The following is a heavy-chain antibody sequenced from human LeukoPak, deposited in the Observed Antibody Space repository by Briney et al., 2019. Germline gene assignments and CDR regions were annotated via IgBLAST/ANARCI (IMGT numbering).Heavy chain of an antibody. V-gene: IGHV3-30*02. D-gene: IGHD2-2*01. Sequence: HPGGSLRLSCAASGFTFSSYGMHWVRQAPGKGLEWVAFIRYDGSNKYYADSVKGRFTISRDNSKNTLYLQMNSLRAEDTAVYYCAKGGGYLGYCSSTSCYRGAFDIWGQGQWSPSLQ. J-gene: IGHJ3*02. CDR3: AKGGGYLGYCSSTSCYRGAFDI. CDR2: IRYDGSNK. CDR1: GFTFSSYG.